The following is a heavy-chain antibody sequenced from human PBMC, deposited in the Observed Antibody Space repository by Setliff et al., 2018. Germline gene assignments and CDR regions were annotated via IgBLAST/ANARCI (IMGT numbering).Heavy chain of an antibody. CDR2: FDPEDGET. J-gene: IGHJ4*02. Sequence: ASVKVSCKVSGYTLTVLSMHWVRQAPGKGLEWMGGFDPEDGETIYAQKFQGRVTMTEDTSTDTAYMELSSLRSEDTAVYYCATSVSWIQLVLYPQGHPEPFDYWGQGTLVTVSS. CDR3: ATSVSWIQLVLYPQGHPEPFDY. CDR1: GYTLTVLS. D-gene: IGHD5-18*01. V-gene: IGHV1-24*01.